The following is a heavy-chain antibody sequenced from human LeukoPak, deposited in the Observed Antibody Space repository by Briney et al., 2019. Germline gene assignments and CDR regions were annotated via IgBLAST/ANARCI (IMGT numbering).Heavy chain of an antibody. D-gene: IGHD2-15*01. V-gene: IGHV4-4*09. Sequence: NSSETLSLTCTVSGGSISSYYWSWIRQPPGKGLEWIGYIYTSGSTNYNPSLKSRVTISVDTSKNQFSLKLSSVTAADTAVYYCARLKDLWFDPWGQGTLVTVSS. J-gene: IGHJ5*02. CDR2: IYTSGST. CDR3: ARLKDLWFDP. CDR1: GGSISSYY.